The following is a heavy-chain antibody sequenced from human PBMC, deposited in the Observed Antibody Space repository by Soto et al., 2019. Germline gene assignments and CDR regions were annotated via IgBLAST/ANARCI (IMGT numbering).Heavy chain of an antibody. CDR2: MNPNSGNT. Sequence: ASVKVSFKASGYTFTSYDLNWVRQATGQGPEWMGWMNPNSGNTGYAQKFQGRVTMTRDTSVSTAYMELSSLISEDTAVYYCARGGYDWNYAYYYGMDVWGQGTTVTVSS. V-gene: IGHV1-8*01. D-gene: IGHD1-7*01. J-gene: IGHJ6*02. CDR3: ARGGYDWNYAYYYGMDV. CDR1: GYTFTSYD.